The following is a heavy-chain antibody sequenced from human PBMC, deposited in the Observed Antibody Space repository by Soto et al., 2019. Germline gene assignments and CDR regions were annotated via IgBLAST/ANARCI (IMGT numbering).Heavy chain of an antibody. CDR3: ATLGWRGVPQVVSLPRIDY. D-gene: IGHD6-13*01. V-gene: IGHV3-23*01. Sequence: EVQLLESGGGVVQPGGSLRLSCAASGFTFRSYAMHWVRQAPGKGLEWVSAISRGGDDIYYAVFVRGRFTVSRDNSKNTPYMQMNRLRAYDTAVYYCATLGWRGVPQVVSLPRIDYWGQGTLLTVSS. CDR2: ISRGGDDI. CDR1: GFTFRSYA. J-gene: IGHJ4*02.